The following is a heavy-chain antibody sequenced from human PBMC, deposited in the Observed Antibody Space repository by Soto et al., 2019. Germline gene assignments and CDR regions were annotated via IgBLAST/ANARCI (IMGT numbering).Heavy chain of an antibody. V-gene: IGHV4-30-4*01. CDR3: ARSRISIFGILIIGSSFDP. CDR1: GGPISSGDCY. J-gene: IGHJ5*02. CDR2: IYYSGSS. D-gene: IGHD3-3*01. Sequence: SETLSLTFTVSGGPISSGDCYWSWIRQPPGKGLEWIGYIYYSGSSYYNPSLKSRVSISIDTSKNQFSLKLSSVTAADTAVYYCARSRISIFGILIIGSSFDPWGQGSLVTVSS.